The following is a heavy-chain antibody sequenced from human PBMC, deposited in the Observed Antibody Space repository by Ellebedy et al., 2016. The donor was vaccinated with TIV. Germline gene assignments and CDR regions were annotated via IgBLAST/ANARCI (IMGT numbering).Heavy chain of an antibody. CDR3: ARDPPLCWSCLDV. Sequence: SQTLSLTCAISGDSVSSNSAGWNWIRQSPSRGLEWLGGTYYRSKWYNDYAVSLKSRITITPDTSKNQISLQLASVTPEDTAVYYCARDPPLCWSCLDVWGQGTTVTVSS. D-gene: IGHD3-3*01. J-gene: IGHJ6*02. CDR1: GDSVSSNSAG. V-gene: IGHV6-1*01. CDR2: TYYRSKWYN.